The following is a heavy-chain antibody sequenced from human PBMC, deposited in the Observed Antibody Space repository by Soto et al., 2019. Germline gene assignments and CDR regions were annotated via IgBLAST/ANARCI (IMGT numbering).Heavy chain of an antibody. V-gene: IGHV4-4*02. CDR3: VVASVYRLDY. J-gene: IGHJ4*02. CDR1: SDSISSNYW. D-gene: IGHD2-15*01. Sequence: QVQLQESGPGLVKPSGTLSLTCAVSSDSISSNYWWSWVRQPPGKGLEWIGEIYHSGRTNYNSSLKSRVTISVDKSKNQFSLKLSSVTAADTAVYYCVVASVYRLDYWGQGTLVTVSS. CDR2: IYHSGRT.